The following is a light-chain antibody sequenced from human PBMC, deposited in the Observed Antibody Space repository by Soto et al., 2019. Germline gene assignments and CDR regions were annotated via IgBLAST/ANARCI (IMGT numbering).Light chain of an antibody. J-gene: IGKJ3*01. Sequence: EIVMTQSPATLSVSPGERATLSCRASQNVNSNLAWYQQKPGQAPRLLIYGASTRATAIPTRFSGSGSGTEFTLTISSLQSEDFAVYYCQQYNDWRTFGPGTKVDIQ. V-gene: IGKV3-15*01. CDR2: GAS. CDR3: QQYNDWRT. CDR1: QNVNSN.